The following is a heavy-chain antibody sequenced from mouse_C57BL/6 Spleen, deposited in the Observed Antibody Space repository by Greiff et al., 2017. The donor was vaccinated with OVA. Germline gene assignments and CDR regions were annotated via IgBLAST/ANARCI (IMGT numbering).Heavy chain of an antibody. Sequence: VQLQQPGAELVKPGASVKLSCKASGYTFTSYWMQWVKQRPGQGLEWIGEIDPSDSYTNYHQKFKGKATLTVDTSSSTAYMQLSSLTSEDSAVYYCARRGYDYGGRRFDYWGQGTTLTVSS. J-gene: IGHJ2*01. V-gene: IGHV1-50*01. CDR1: GYTFTSYW. CDR2: IDPSDSYT. D-gene: IGHD2-4*01. CDR3: ARRGYDYGGRRFDY.